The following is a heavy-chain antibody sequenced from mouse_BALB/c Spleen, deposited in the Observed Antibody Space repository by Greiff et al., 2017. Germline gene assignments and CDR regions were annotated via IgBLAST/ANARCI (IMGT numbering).Heavy chain of an antibody. CDR3: ARGKRDYYAMDY. CDR1: GFTFSDYY. V-gene: IGHV5-4*02. Sequence: EGHLVESGGGLVKPGGSLKLSCAASGFTFSDYYMYWVRQTPEKRLEWVATISDGGSYTYYPDSVKGRFTISRDNAKNNLYLQMSSLKSEDTAMYYCARGKRDYYAMDYWGQGTSVTVSS. J-gene: IGHJ4*01. CDR2: ISDGGSYT.